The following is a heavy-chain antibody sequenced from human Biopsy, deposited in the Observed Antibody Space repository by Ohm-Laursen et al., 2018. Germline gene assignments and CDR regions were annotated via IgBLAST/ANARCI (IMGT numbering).Heavy chain of an antibody. V-gene: IGHV2-70*11. CDR1: GFSLSARGMC. CDR2: VDWDDYK. D-gene: IGHD6-13*01. Sequence: PTQTLTLTCSLSGFSLSARGMCVRWIRQAPGKALEGLARVDWDDYKDYSASLQTKLSISKDTSNDQVVLTVNNVDPADTATYYCARTPILIVSAGLVYRHRRHLQGMDVWGQGITVTVS. J-gene: IGHJ6*02. CDR3: ARTPILIVSAGLVYRHRRHLQGMDV.